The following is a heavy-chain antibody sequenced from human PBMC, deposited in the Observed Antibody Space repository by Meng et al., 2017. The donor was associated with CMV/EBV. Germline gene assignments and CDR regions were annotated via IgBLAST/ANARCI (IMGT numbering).Heavy chain of an antibody. CDR2: IYSGGSST. V-gene: IGHV3-23*03. D-gene: IGHD1-26*01. CDR1: GFTFSSYA. J-gene: IGHJ4*02. Sequence: GESLKISCAASGFTFSSYAMSWVRQAPGKGLEWVSVIYSGGSSTYYADSVKGRFTISRDNYKNTLYLQMNSLRAEDTAVYYCAKKGREDYWGQGTLVTVSS. CDR3: AKKGREDY.